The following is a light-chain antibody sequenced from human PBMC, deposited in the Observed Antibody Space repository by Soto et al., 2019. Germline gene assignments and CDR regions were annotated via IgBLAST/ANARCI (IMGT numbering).Light chain of an antibody. J-gene: IGKJ1*01. Sequence: EIVMTQSPATLSVSPGERATLSCRASQSVSSNLAWYQQKPGQAPRLLIYGASTRATGIPARFSGSGSGTEFTLTISSLQSEDFPVYYCQQYNNWPPWTFGQRTKVEIK. V-gene: IGKV3-15*01. CDR3: QQYNNWPPWT. CDR1: QSVSSN. CDR2: GAS.